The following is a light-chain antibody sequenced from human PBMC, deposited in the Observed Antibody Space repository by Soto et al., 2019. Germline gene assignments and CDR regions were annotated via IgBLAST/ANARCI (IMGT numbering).Light chain of an antibody. Sequence: EIVLTQSPTTLSLSPGERATLSCRASQSVSSYFAWYQQKPGQAPRLLIYAASTRAAGIPARFSGSGSGTDFTLTISSLEPEDFAVYYCQQRSDWPLTFGGGTKVEIK. J-gene: IGKJ4*01. CDR1: QSVSSY. CDR3: QQRSDWPLT. V-gene: IGKV3-11*01. CDR2: AAS.